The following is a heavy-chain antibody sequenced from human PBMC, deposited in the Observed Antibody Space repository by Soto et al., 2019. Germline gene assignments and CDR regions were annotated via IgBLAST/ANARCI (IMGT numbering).Heavy chain of an antibody. J-gene: IGHJ5*02. CDR1: GYTFHNYG. V-gene: IGHV1-18*01. CDR3: ARGSRVSSSWPFDP. CDR2: ISAYNYNT. Sequence: ASVKVSCKASGYTFHNYGVNWVRQAPGHGLEWMGRISAYNYNTHYAQNFEGRVTMTTDTSTSTAYMELRSLRSDDTAVYYCARGSRVSSSWPFDPWGQGTLVTVSS. D-gene: IGHD6-13*01.